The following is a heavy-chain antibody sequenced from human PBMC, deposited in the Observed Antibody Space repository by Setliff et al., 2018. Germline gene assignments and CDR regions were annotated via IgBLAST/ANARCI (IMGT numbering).Heavy chain of an antibody. CDR1: GYTFTSYD. CDR3: ARVSEYYYYYYYMDV. J-gene: IGHJ6*03. Sequence: ASVKVSCKASGYTFTSYDINWVRQATGQGLEWMGWTNPNSGNTGYAQKFQGRVTMTRNTSISTAYMELSSLRSEDTAVYYCARVSEYYYYYYYMDVWGKGTTVTVSS. D-gene: IGHD2-8*01. CDR2: TNPNSGNT. V-gene: IGHV1-8*02.